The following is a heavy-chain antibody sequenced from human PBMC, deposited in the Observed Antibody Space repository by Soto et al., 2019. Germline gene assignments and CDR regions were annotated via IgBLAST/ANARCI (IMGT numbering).Heavy chain of an antibody. CDR1: GFTFSSYA. J-gene: IGHJ6*03. CDR2: ISGSGGST. D-gene: IGHD2-15*01. CDR3: AKFGLGLPEVAAKYYYYYYMDV. Sequence: EVQLLESGGGLVQPGGSLRLSCAASGFTFSSYAMSWVRQAPGKGLEWVSAISGSGGSTYYADSVKGRFTISRDNSKNTLYLQMNSLRAEDTAVYYCAKFGLGLPEVAAKYYYYYYMDVWGKGTTVTVSS. V-gene: IGHV3-23*01.